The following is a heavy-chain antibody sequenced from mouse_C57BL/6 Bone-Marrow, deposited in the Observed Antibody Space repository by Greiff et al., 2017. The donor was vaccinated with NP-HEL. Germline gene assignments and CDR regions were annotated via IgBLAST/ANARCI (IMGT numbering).Heavy chain of an antibody. CDR2: IYPRDGST. V-gene: IGHV1-85*01. Sequence: VQGVESGPELVKPGASVKLSCKASGYTFTSYDINWVKQRPGQGLEWIGRIYPRDGSTTYNEKFKGKATLTVDTSSITAYMELHNLTSVDSAVYYGAKGGYYGPFDYWGQGTTLTVSS. D-gene: IGHD2-1*01. CDR3: AKGGYYGPFDY. J-gene: IGHJ2*01. CDR1: GYTFTSYD.